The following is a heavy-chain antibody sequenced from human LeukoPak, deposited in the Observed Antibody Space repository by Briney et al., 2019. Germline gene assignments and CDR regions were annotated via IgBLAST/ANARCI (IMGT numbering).Heavy chain of an antibody. CDR2: IYSGGST. Sequence: GGSLRLSCAASGFTVSSNYMSWVRQAPGKGLEWVSVIYSGGSTYYADSVKGRFTISRDNSKNTLYLQMNSLRAEDTAVYYCANSILVVVPDFDYWGQGTLVTVSS. J-gene: IGHJ4*02. CDR1: GFTVSSNY. CDR3: ANSILVVVPDFDY. V-gene: IGHV3-66*01. D-gene: IGHD3-22*01.